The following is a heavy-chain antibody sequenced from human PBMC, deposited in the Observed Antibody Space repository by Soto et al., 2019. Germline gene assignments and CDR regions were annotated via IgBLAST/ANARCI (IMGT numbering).Heavy chain of an antibody. D-gene: IGHD3-9*01. CDR3: TRGPRGFDVLTAYYAYYFDY. CDR2: ISHDGTNK. CDR1: GFTFINYG. V-gene: IGHV3-30*03. J-gene: IGHJ4*02. Sequence: QVQLVESGGGVVQPGGSLRLSCAASGFTFINYGMHWVRQAPGKGLEWVAVISHDGTNKYYADSVKGRFAISRDNTKNMRYLEMNSRRLEDRAFYYCTRGPRGFDVLTAYYAYYFDYWGQGTLATVSS.